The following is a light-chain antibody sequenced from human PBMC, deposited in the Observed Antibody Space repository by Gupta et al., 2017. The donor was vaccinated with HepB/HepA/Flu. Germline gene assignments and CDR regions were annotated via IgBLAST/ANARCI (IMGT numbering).Light chain of an antibody. V-gene: IGKV3-20*01. CDR3: QQTGS. Sequence: EIVLTQSPGTLSLSPGERATLSCRASQSVSSSYLAWYQQKPGQAPRLLIYGASSSATGIPDRFSGGGSGTDFTLTISRLEPEDFAVYYCQQTGSFGQGTKLEIK. CDR2: GAS. CDR1: QSVSSSY. J-gene: IGKJ2*04.